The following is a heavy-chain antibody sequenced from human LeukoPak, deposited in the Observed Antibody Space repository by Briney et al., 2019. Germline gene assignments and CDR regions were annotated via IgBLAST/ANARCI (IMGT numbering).Heavy chain of an antibody. J-gene: IGHJ4*02. CDR1: GFTFSDYY. CDR3: AREPSDNAYRHIDS. V-gene: IGHV3-11*04. CDR2: ITNSASTI. Sequence: GGSLRLSCAASGFTFSDYYMSWIRQAPGKGLEWVSYITNSASTIYYADSVKGRFTISRDNGKNSVYLEINSLRAEDTAVYFCAREPSDNAYRHIDSWGQGSLVAVSS. D-gene: IGHD5-18*01.